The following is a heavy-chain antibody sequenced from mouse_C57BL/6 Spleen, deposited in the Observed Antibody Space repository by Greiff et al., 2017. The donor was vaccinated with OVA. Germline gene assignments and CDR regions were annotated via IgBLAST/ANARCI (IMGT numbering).Heavy chain of an antibody. CDR1: GYTFTSYW. D-gene: IGHD2-5*01. J-gene: IGHJ2*01. CDR2: IDPSDSYT. CDR3: ARRDFDYSNYDYFDY. V-gene: IGHV1-50*01. Sequence: QVQLQQPGAELVKPGASVKLSCKASGYTFTSYWMQWVNQRPGQGLEWIGEIDPSDSYTNYNQKFKGKATLTVDTSSSTAYMQLSSLTSEDSAVYYCARRDFDYSNYDYFDYWGQGTTLTVSS.